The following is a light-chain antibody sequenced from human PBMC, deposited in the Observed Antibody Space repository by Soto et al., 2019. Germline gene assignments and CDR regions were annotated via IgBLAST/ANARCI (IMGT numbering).Light chain of an antibody. CDR2: SNN. CDR1: SSNIGSNT. CDR3: AAWDDSLNGVV. Sequence: QSALTQPPSASGTPGQRVIISCSGSSSNIGSNTVNWYQQLPGTAPKLFIYSNNQRPSGVPDRFSGSKSGTSASLAISGLQSEDEADYYCAAWDDSLNGVVFGEGTKVTVL. V-gene: IGLV1-44*01. J-gene: IGLJ2*01.